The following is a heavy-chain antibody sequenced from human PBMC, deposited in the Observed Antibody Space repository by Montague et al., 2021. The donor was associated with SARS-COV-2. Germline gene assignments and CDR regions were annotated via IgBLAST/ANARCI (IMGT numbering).Heavy chain of an antibody. Sequence: SETLSLTCTVSGGSISSYYWSWIRQPPGKGLEWIGYIYYSGSTNYNPSLKSRVTISVDTSKNQSSLKLSSVTAADTAVYYCARRGLGYCSGGSCPNAFDTWGQGTMVTVSS. V-gene: IGHV4-59*01. D-gene: IGHD2-15*01. CDR2: IYYSGST. CDR3: ARRGLGYCSGGSCPNAFDT. CDR1: GGSISSYY. J-gene: IGHJ3*02.